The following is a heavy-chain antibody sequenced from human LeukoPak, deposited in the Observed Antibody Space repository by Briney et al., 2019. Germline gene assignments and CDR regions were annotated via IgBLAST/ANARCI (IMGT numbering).Heavy chain of an antibody. CDR3: AKEGPRHAFDL. CDR1: GFTLSSYA. J-gene: IGHJ3*01. CDR2: ISYDGRNE. V-gene: IGHV3-30*04. Sequence: PGGSLRLSCAASGFTLSSYAVHWVRQGPGKGLEWVAAISYDGRNEYYADSVQGRLTVSRDSSKNTLYLQMNSLRADDTAVYYCAKEGPRHAFDLWGQGTMVTVPS.